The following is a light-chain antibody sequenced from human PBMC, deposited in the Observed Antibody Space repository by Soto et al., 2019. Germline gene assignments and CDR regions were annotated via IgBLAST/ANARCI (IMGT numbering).Light chain of an antibody. CDR2: GAS. Sequence: DIVLTQSPGTLSLSPGDRATLSCRASQSVSTSYLAWYQQKPGQAPRLLIYGASSRATGIPDRFSGSGSGTDFTLTISGLEPEDFAVYYCQQYGNSRGTFGQGTQVEIK. CDR3: QQYGNSRGT. V-gene: IGKV3-20*01. J-gene: IGKJ1*01. CDR1: QSVSTSY.